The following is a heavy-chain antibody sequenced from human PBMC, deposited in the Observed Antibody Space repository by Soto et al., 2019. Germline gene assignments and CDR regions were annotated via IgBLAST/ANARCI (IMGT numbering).Heavy chain of an antibody. J-gene: IGHJ4*02. D-gene: IGHD3-22*01. Sequence: SDTLSLTCTVSGGSISSGGYYWSWIRQHPGKGLEWIGYIYYSGSTYYNPSLKSRVTISVDTSKNQFSLKLSSVTAADTAVYYCARLVDDSSGYRPGWGQGTLVTVSS. V-gene: IGHV4-31*03. CDR3: ARLVDDSSGYRPG. CDR2: IYYSGST. CDR1: GGSISSGGYY.